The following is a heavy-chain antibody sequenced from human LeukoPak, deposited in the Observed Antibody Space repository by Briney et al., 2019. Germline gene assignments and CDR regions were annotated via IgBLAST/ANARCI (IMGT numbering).Heavy chain of an antibody. CDR2: ISYDGSNE. CDR3: AKDPYYDSSGRWYYFDY. CDR1: GFTFSSYV. J-gene: IGHJ4*02. V-gene: IGHV3-30*04. D-gene: IGHD3-22*01. Sequence: GGSLRLSCAASGFTFSSYVMHWVRQAPGKGLEWVAIISYDGSNEYYADSVKGRFTISRDNSKNTLYLQMNSLRAEDTAVYYCAKDPYYDSSGRWYYFDYWGQGTLVTVSS.